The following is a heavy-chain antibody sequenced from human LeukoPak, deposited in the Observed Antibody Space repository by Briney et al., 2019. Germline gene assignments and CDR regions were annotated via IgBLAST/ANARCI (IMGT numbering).Heavy chain of an antibody. V-gene: IGHV4-34*01. CDR1: GGSFSGYY. D-gene: IGHD4-23*01. CDR3: AREGYGGNSDFDY. J-gene: IGHJ4*02. Sequence: SETLSLTCTVYGGSFSGYYWSWIRQPPGKGLEWIGEINHSGSTNYNPSLKSRVTISVDTSKNQFSLKLSSVTAADTAVYYCAREGYGGNSDFDYWGQGTLVTVSS. CDR2: INHSGST.